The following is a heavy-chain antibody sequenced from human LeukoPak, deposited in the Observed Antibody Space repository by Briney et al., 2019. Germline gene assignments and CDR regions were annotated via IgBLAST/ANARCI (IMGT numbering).Heavy chain of an antibody. CDR1: GFTFSTYA. D-gene: IGHD5-18*01. CDR2: ISYDGSNK. V-gene: IGHV3-30-3*01. Sequence: PGGSLRLSCAASGFTFSTYAMHWVRQAPGKGLEWVAVISYDGSNKYYADSVEGRFTISRDNSKNTLYLHMNSLRTEDTALYYCAKTRYSYGPLDYWGQGTLVTVSS. CDR3: AKTRYSYGPLDY. J-gene: IGHJ4*02.